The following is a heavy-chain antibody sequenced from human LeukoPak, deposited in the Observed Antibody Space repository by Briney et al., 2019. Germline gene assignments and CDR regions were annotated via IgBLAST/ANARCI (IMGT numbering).Heavy chain of an antibody. CDR2: INHSGST. Sequence: SETLSLTCAVYGGSFSGYYWSWIRQPPGKGLEWIGEINHSGSTNYNPSLRSRVTIPVDTSKNQFSLKLSSVTAADTAVYYCAMGPAYSSGWYALWDWGQGTLVTVSS. J-gene: IGHJ4*02. CDR1: GGSFSGYY. V-gene: IGHV4-34*01. CDR3: AMGPAYSSGWYALWD. D-gene: IGHD6-19*01.